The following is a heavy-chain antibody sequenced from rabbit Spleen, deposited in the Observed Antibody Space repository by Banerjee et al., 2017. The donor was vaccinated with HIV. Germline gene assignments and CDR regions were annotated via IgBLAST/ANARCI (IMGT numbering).Heavy chain of an antibody. J-gene: IGHJ3*01. CDR3: ARDLTGVIGWNFGW. D-gene: IGHD4-1*01. Sequence: QEQVEESGGDLVKPGASLTLTCTASGFTLSTYWMCWVRQAPGKGLEFIACVYGGSGSTYYASWAIGRFTISKTSSTTVTLQLSSLTAADTATYFCARDLTGVIGWNFGWWGQGTLVTVS. CDR2: VYGGSGST. V-gene: IGHV1S45*01. CDR1: GFTLSTYW.